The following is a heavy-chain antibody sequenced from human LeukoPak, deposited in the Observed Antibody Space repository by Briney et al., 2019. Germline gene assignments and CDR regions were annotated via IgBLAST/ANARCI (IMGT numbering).Heavy chain of an antibody. CDR2: ISWDGGST. CDR3: AKDDHGNYGTIDY. D-gene: IGHD3-3*01. CDR1: GFTFDDYT. Sequence: GGSLRLSCAASGFTFDDYTMHWVRQAPGKGLEWVSLISWDGGSTYYADSVKGRFTISRDNSKNSLYLQMNSLRTEDTALYYCAKDDHGNYGTIDYWGQGTLVTVSS. V-gene: IGHV3-43*01. J-gene: IGHJ4*02.